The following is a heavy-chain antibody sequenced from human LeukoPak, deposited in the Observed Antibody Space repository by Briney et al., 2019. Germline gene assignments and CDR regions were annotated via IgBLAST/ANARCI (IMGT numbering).Heavy chain of an antibody. CDR2: TYYSGST. CDR3: ARGVRGYGDADY. Sequence: PSETLSLTCTVSGGSISSYYWSWIRQPPGKGLEWIGYTYYSGSTNYNPSLKSRVTISVDTSKNQFSLELSSVTAADTAVYYCARGVRGYGDADYWGQGTLVTVSS. J-gene: IGHJ4*02. CDR1: GGSISSYY. D-gene: IGHD4-17*01. V-gene: IGHV4-59*01.